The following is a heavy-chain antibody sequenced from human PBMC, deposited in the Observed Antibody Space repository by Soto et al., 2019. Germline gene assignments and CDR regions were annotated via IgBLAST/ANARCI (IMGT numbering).Heavy chain of an antibody. Sequence: SDTLSLTCALYGLDFRCCYWSWIRQPPGKGLEWLGEINDSGSTNYNPSLKSRISISLDTSKKEISLRLSSVTAADTAVYYCARERGRYCSGESCYPFGPWGQGALVTVSS. CDR1: GLDFRCCY. D-gene: IGHD2-15*01. V-gene: IGHV4-34*01. CDR2: INDSGST. CDR3: ARERGRYCSGESCYPFGP. J-gene: IGHJ5*02.